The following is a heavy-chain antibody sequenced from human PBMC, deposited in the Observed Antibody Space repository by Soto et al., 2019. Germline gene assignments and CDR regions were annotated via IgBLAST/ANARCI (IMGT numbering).Heavy chain of an antibody. CDR1: GGSISSYY. V-gene: IGHV4-59*01. Sequence: SETLSLTCTVSGGSISSYYWSWIRQPPGKGLEWIGYIYYSGSTNYNTSLKSRVTISVDTSKNQFSLKLSSVTAADTAVYYCAVTTNPIYYYYGMDVWGQGTTVTVSS. J-gene: IGHJ6*02. CDR2: IYYSGST. CDR3: AVTTNPIYYYYGMDV. D-gene: IGHD4-17*01.